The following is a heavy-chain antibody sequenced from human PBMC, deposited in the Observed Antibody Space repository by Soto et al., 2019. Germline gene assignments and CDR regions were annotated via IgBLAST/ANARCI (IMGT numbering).Heavy chain of an antibody. CDR2: INHSGST. Sequence: ETLSLTCAVYGGSFSGYYWSWIRQPPGKGLEWIGEINHSGSTNYNPSLKSRVTISVDTSKNQFSLKLSSVTAADTAVYYCARGRVATIYYYYYYMDVWGKGTTVTVSS. V-gene: IGHV4-34*01. D-gene: IGHD5-12*01. J-gene: IGHJ6*03. CDR1: GGSFSGYY. CDR3: ARGRVATIYYYYYYMDV.